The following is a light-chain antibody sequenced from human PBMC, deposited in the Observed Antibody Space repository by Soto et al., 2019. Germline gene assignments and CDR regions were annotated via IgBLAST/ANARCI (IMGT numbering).Light chain of an antibody. CDR3: SSYTTTSAPFV. CDR1: TSDVGADNY. Sequence: QSVLTQPASVSGSPGQSITISCTGITSDVGADNYVSWYQQHPDKAPKLMIYEVSNRPSGVSNRFPGSKSGNTASLTISGLQADDEADYYCSSYTTTSAPFVFGTGTKVTVL. J-gene: IGLJ1*01. CDR2: EVS. V-gene: IGLV2-14*01.